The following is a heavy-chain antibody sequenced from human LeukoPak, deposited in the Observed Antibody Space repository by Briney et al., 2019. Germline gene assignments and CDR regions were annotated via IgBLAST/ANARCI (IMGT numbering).Heavy chain of an antibody. D-gene: IGHD3-3*01. Sequence: SETLSLTCTVSGGSISSYYWSWIRQPPGKGLEWIGYIYYSGSTNYNPSLKSRVTISVDTSKNQFSLKLSSVTAADTAVYYCARLLNYDFWSGYGPDYFDYWGQGTLVTVSS. CDR3: ARLLNYDFWSGYGPDYFDY. J-gene: IGHJ4*02. V-gene: IGHV4-59*01. CDR2: IYYSGST. CDR1: GGSISSYY.